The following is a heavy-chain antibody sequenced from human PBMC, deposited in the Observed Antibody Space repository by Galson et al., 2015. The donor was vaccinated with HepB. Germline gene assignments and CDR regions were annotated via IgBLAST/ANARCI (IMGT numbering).Heavy chain of an antibody. J-gene: IGHJ4*02. CDR2: INPNSGGT. CDR3: ARASHALKWELFDY. D-gene: IGHD1-26*01. V-gene: IGHV1-2*06. Sequence: SVKVSRKASGYTFTGYYMHWVRQAPGQGLEWMGRINPNSGGTNYAQKFQGRVTMTRDTSISTAYMELSRLRSDDTAVYYCARASHALKWELFDYWGQGTLVTVSS. CDR1: GYTFTGYY.